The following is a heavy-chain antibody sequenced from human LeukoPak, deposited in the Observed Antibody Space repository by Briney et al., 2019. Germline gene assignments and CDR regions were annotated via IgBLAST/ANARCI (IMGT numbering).Heavy chain of an antibody. J-gene: IGHJ5*02. D-gene: IGHD3-22*01. CDR3: AKEIVVVPRKTRGWFDP. V-gene: IGHV1-2*02. CDR2: INPNSGDT. Sequence: ASVKVSCKASGYTFTGYYMHWVRQAPGQGLEWMGWINPNSGDTKYAQKFQGRVTMTRDTSISTAYMELSSLRSEDTAVYYCAKEIVVVPRKTRGWFDPWGQGTLVTVSS. CDR1: GYTFTGYY.